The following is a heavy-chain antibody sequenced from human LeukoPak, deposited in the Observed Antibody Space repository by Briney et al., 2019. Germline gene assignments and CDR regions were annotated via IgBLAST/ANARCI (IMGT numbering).Heavy chain of an antibody. V-gene: IGHV3-48*03. D-gene: IGHD1-1*01. CDR3: ARDPRTVRI. CDR2: ISSSGSTI. J-gene: IGHJ4*02. Sequence: GGSLRLSCAASGFTFSSYEMNWVRQAPGKGLEWVSYISSSGSTIYYADSVKDRFTISRDNAKNLLYLQMDSLRVEDTAIYYCARDPRTVRIWGQGTLVTVSS. CDR1: GFTFSSYE.